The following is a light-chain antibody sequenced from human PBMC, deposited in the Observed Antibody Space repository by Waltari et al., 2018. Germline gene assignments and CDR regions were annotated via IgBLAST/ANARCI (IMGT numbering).Light chain of an antibody. Sequence: EIVMTQSPATLSVSPGERATISCRASQSVSSNLAGYQQKPGQAPRLLIYGTSTRATGIPARFSGSGSGTEFTLTISSLQSEDFAVYYCKQYNDWRTFGQGTKVEIK. CDR3: KQYNDWRT. CDR2: GTS. V-gene: IGKV3-15*01. CDR1: QSVSSN. J-gene: IGKJ1*01.